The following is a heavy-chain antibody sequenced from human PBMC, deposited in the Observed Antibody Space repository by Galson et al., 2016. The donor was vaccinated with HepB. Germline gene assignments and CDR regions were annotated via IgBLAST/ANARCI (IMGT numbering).Heavy chain of an antibody. CDR3: TRGLLVTTVFYGMDV. Sequence: SLRLSCAASGLTFSDHYMDWVRQAPGKGLEWVARSRNRLHSFTTEYAASVKGRFTISRDDSRSSLFLQMNSLKTEDTALYYCTRGLLVTTVFYGMDVWGQGTTVTVSS. CDR1: GLTFSDHY. V-gene: IGHV3-72*01. J-gene: IGHJ6*02. CDR2: SRNRLHSFTT. D-gene: IGHD4-23*01.